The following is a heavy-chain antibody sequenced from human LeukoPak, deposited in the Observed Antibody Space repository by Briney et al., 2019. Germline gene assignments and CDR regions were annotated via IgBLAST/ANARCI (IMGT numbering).Heavy chain of an antibody. V-gene: IGHV7-4-1*02. Sequence: ASVKASCTASGYTFTSYAINWVRQAPGQGLEWMGWINTNTGNPTYAQGFTGRFVFSLDTSVTTAYLQISSLEVEDTAVYYCARDHGSQRYWFDPWGQGTLVTVSS. J-gene: IGHJ5*02. CDR1: GYTFTSYA. D-gene: IGHD1-26*01. CDR3: ARDHGSQRYWFDP. CDR2: INTNTGNP.